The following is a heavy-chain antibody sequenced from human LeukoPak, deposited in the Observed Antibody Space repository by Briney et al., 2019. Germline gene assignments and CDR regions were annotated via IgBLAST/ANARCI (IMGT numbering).Heavy chain of an antibody. J-gene: IGHJ4*02. CDR1: DDSISSGFY. Sequence: SETLSLTCTVSDDSISSGFYWGWIRQPPGKGLEWIGSIYHSGSTYYNPSLKSRVTISVDTSKNQFSLKLSSVTAADTAVYYCARASTLTIVVVPAAVFFYWGQGTLVTVSS. D-gene: IGHD2-2*01. CDR3: ARASTLTIVVVPAAVFFY. CDR2: IYHSGST. V-gene: IGHV4-38-2*02.